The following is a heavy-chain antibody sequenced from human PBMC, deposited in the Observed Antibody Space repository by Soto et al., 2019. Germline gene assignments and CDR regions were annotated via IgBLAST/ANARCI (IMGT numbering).Heavy chain of an antibody. D-gene: IGHD6-13*01. Sequence: SETLSLTCTVSGGSTSSSSYYWGWIRQPPGKGLEWIGSIYYSGSTYYNPSLKSRVTISVDTSKNQFSLKLSSVIAADTAVYYCASGRGPAAGTPTLNYYYYGMDVWGQGTTVTVSS. CDR3: ASGRGPAAGTPTLNYYYYGMDV. J-gene: IGHJ6*02. V-gene: IGHV4-39*01. CDR2: IYYSGST. CDR1: GGSTSSSSYY.